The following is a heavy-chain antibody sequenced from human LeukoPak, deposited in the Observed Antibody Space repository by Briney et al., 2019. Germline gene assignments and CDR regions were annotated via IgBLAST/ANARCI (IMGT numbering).Heavy chain of an antibody. V-gene: IGHV3-21*01. CDR1: GFTFSSYS. J-gene: IGHJ4*02. D-gene: IGHD6-19*01. Sequence: GGSLRLSCAASGFTFSSYSMNWVRQAPGKGLEWVSSISSSSSYIYYADSVKGQFTISRDNAKNSLYLQMNSLRAEDTAVYYCARDPSGWYNSIDYWGQGTLVTVSS. CDR2: ISSSSSYI. CDR3: ARDPSGWYNSIDY.